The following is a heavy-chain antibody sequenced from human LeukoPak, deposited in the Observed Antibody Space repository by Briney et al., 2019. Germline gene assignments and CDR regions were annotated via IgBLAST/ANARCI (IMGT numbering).Heavy chain of an antibody. CDR3: ARGSRGVRGVITQPFDY. V-gene: IGHV4-30-4*01. CDR2: MYYSGST. Sequence: PSQTLFLTCTVSGGSISSGDYYWSWIRQPPGKGLEWIGYMYYSGSTYYNPSLTSRVTISVDTSKNQFSLKLSSVTAADTAVYYCARGSRGVRGVITQPFDYWGQGTLVTVSS. D-gene: IGHD3-10*01. J-gene: IGHJ4*02. CDR1: GGSISSGDYY.